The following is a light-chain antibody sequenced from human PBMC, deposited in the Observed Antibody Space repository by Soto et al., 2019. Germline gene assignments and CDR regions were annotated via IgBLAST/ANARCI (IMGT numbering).Light chain of an antibody. Sequence: DIQMTQSPSSLSTSVGDRVTITCRASQYINNYLNWYQQKPGKAPKLLMFAAYNLQSGVPSRFSGNGSGTNFTITISSLQTEDFSTYYCQQRYSTPPYTFGQGTKLDMK. J-gene: IGKJ2*01. CDR1: QYINNY. CDR3: QQRYSTPPYT. V-gene: IGKV1-39*01. CDR2: AAY.